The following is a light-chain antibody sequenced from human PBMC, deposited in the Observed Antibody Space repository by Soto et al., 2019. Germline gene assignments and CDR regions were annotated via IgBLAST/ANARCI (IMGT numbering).Light chain of an antibody. CDR2: YFSDSDN. Sequence: QLVLTQPPSSSASPGESARLTCTLPSDINVGRYNIYWYQQRPGSPPRYLLYYFSDSDNGQGSGVPSRFSGSKDASANAGILLISGLQFDDEADYYCMIWPSNTMVFGGGTKLTVL. CDR3: MIWPSNTMV. V-gene: IGLV5-37*01. J-gene: IGLJ2*01. CDR1: SDINVGRYN.